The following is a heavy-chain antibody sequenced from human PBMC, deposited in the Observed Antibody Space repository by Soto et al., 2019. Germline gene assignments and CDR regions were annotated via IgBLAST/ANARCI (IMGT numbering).Heavy chain of an antibody. D-gene: IGHD2-15*01. Sequence: QVQLVQSGAEVKKPGASVKVSCKASGYTFSTYGFSWVRQAPGQGLEWMGWIGADNGDTNYAQNFQGRVTMTTDTSTTTSYMELRSLTSDETAVYFCARDCKGAEGFDPWGQGTLVTVSS. CDR1: GYTFSTYG. CDR2: IGADNGDT. J-gene: IGHJ5*02. V-gene: IGHV1-18*01. CDR3: ARDCKGAEGFDP.